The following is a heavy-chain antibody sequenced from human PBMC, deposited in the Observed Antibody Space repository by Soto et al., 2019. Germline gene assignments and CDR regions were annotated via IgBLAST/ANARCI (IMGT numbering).Heavy chain of an antibody. D-gene: IGHD6-13*01. Sequence: GGSLRLSCAASGFTFSTQGMHWVRQAPGKGLEWVAVIRHFGNIQYYADSVKSRITINPDTSNNQFSLHLNSVTPEDTAVYYCARQIAATGTAGTFDYWGQGTLVTVSS. J-gene: IGHJ4*02. CDR1: GFTFSTQG. V-gene: IGHV3-33*01. CDR3: ARQIAATGTAGTFDY. CDR2: IRHFGNIQ.